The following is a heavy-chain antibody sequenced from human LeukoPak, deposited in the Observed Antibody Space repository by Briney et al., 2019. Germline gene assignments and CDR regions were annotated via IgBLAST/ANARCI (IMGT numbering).Heavy chain of an antibody. V-gene: IGHV3-48*01. D-gene: IGHD3-3*01. Sequence: GGSLRLSCAASGFTFSSYSMNWVRQAPGKGLEWVSYISSSSSTIYYADSVKGRFTISRDNAKNSLYLQMNSLRAEDTAVYYCARAENDFWSGYYFDYWGQRTLVTVSS. CDR3: ARAENDFWSGYYFDY. CDR1: GFTFSSYS. J-gene: IGHJ4*02. CDR2: ISSSSSTI.